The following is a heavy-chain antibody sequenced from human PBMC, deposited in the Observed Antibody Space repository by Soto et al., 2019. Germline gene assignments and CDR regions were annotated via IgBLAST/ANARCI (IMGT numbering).Heavy chain of an antibody. Sequence: QVQLQQWGAGLLKPSETLSLTCAVYGGSFSGYYWSWIRQPPGKGLEWIGEINHSGSTNYNPSLKSRVTISVDTSKNQFSLKLSSVTAADKAVYYWASRGGTTYNWFDPCGQGTRVTVSS. V-gene: IGHV4-34*01. D-gene: IGHD1-26*01. CDR2: INHSGST. CDR1: GGSFSGYY. J-gene: IGHJ5*02. CDR3: ASRGGTTYNWFDP.